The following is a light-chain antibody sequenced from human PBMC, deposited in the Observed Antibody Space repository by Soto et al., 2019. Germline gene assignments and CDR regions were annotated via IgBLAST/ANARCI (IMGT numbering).Light chain of an antibody. J-gene: IGLJ1*01. V-gene: IGLV2-23*01. CDR3: CSYAGSSTFV. CDR1: SSDVGGYNY. CDR2: EGS. Sequence: QSALTQPASVSGSPGQWITISCTGTSSDVGGYNYVSWYQQHPGKAPKLMIYEGSKRPSGVSNRFSGSKSGNTASLTISGLQAEDEADYYCCSYAGSSTFVFGTGTKVTVL.